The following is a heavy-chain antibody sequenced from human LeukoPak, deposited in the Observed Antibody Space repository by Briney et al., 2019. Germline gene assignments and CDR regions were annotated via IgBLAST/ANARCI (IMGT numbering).Heavy chain of an antibody. D-gene: IGHD1-26*01. CDR2: IYYSGST. Sequence: PSETLSLTCTVSGGSISPYYWSWIRQPPGKGLERIGYIYYSGSTNYNPSLKSRVTISADTSKNQFSLQLNSVTPEDTAVYYCARGFIVGAPGGVSYYYYMDVWGKGTTVTVSS. CDR1: GGSISPYY. V-gene: IGHV4-59*12. J-gene: IGHJ6*03. CDR3: ARGFIVGAPGGVSYYYYMDV.